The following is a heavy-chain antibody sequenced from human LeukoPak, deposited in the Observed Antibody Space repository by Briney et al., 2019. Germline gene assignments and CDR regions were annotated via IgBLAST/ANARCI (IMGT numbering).Heavy chain of an antibody. CDR2: KEEDGREE. CDR3: ARPRSCSSISCYFHAFDV. Sequence: GGSLRLSCAASAITVSRNYMTWVRQAPGKGLEWVANKEEDGREEYYVDSVKGRFTISRDNAKNSLYLQMNSLRAEDTAVYYCARPRSCSSISCYFHAFDVWGQGTMVTVSS. D-gene: IGHD2-2*01. J-gene: IGHJ3*01. CDR1: AITVSRNY. V-gene: IGHV3-7*01.